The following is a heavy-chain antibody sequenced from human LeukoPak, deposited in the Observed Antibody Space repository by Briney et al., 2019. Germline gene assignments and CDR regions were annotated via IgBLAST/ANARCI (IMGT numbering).Heavy chain of an antibody. Sequence: SETLSLTCTVSGGSISSYYWSWIRQPPGKGLEWIGYIYYSGSTNYNPSLKSRVTISVDTSKNQFSLKLSSVTAADTAVYYCARVRERGLVRYFDYWGQGTLVTVSS. V-gene: IGHV4-59*01. J-gene: IGHJ4*02. CDR1: GGSISSYY. CDR2: IYYSGST. CDR3: ARVRERGLVRYFDY. D-gene: IGHD6-19*01.